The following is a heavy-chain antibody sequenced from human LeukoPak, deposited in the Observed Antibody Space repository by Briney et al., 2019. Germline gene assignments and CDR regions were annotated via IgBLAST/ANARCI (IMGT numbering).Heavy chain of an antibody. CDR2: IIPILGIA. CDR1: GGTFSSYA. CDR3: ARDPPVQDIVVVPAARVDWFDP. V-gene: IGHV1-69*04. Sequence: SVKVSCKASGGTFSSYAISWVRQAPGQGLEWMGRIIPILGIANYAQKFQGRVTITADKSTSTAYMELSSLRSEDTAVYYCARDPPVQDIVVVPAARVDWFDPWGQGTLVTVSS. D-gene: IGHD2-2*01. J-gene: IGHJ5*02.